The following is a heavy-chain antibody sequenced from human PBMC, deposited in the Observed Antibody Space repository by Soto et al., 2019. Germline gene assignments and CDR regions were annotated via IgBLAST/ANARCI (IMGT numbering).Heavy chain of an antibody. D-gene: IGHD4-17*01. J-gene: IGHJ4*02. CDR2: IYYSGST. Sequence: PSETLSLTCTVSGGSISSYYWSWIRQPPGKGLEWIGYIYYSGSTNYNPSLKSRVTISVDTSKNQFSLKLSSVTAADTAVYYCAIHDYGDYDIVYWGQGTLVTVSS. V-gene: IGHV4-59*08. CDR3: AIHDYGDYDIVY. CDR1: GGSISSYY.